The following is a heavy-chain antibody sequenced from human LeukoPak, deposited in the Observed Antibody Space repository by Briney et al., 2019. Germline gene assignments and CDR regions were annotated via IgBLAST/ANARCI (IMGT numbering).Heavy chain of an antibody. CDR2: IIPIFGTA. J-gene: IGHJ6*03. CDR3: ARDLTDHYYGRDYYYYVDV. Sequence: ASVKVSCKASGGTFSSYAISWVRQAPGQGLEWMGGIIPIFGTANYAQKFQGRVTITADESTSTAYMELSSLRSEDTAVYYCARDLTDHYYGRDYYYYVDVWGKGTTVTISS. CDR1: GGTFSSYA. D-gene: IGHD3-10*01. V-gene: IGHV1-69*13.